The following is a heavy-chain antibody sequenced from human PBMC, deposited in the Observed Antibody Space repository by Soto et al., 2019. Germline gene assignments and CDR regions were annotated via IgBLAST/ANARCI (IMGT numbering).Heavy chain of an antibody. CDR2: INTKNGVT. Sequence: ASVKVSCKASGYTFISCYMHWVRQAPGHGLQWMGWINTKNGVTKYAQRFQDRVTMTRDASINTAYMQLSRLTSDDAAVYYCARGSGSSWYDPWGQGTLVTVSS. CDR1: GYTFISCY. D-gene: IGHD3-10*01. J-gene: IGHJ5*02. V-gene: IGHV1-2*02. CDR3: ARGSGSSWYDP.